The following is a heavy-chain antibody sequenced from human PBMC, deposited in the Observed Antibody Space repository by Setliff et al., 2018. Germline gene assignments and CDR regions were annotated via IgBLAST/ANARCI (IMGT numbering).Heavy chain of an antibody. CDR2: VNPKNGGI. J-gene: IGHJ3*02. V-gene: IGHV1-2*06. Sequence: GASVKVSCKASGYSFIDYYIHWVRQAPGQGPEWMGRVNPKNGGILYSQKFEGRVSMTGDRTISTVYMDLRSLTFDDTAVYYCARPRSNYNRGAFSIWGQGPWSPSPQ. D-gene: IGHD3-10*01. CDR1: GYSFIDYY. CDR3: ARPRSNYNRGAFSI.